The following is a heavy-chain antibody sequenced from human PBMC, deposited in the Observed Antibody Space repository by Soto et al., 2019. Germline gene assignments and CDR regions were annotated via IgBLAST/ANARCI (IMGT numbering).Heavy chain of an antibody. D-gene: IGHD2-15*01. V-gene: IGHV3-23*01. CDR2: ISHSGIST. CDR3: AEGSIGASGYCRGPTSHFDY. CDR1: GFTFSTHA. Sequence: EVQLWESGGGWVQPGGSLRLSCAASGFTFSTHAMSWVRQAPGKGLEWVSGISHSGISTYYADSVKGRFTFSRDNSNNTLYLLRNSPRVDDTAIYYFAEGSIGASGYCRGPTSHFDYWGQGTRVTVSS. J-gene: IGHJ4*02.